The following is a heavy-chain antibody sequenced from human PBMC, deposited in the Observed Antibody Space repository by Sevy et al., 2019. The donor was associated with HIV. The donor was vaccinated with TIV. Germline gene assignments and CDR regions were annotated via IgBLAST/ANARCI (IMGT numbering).Heavy chain of an antibody. V-gene: IGHV1-2*06. CDR3: ARMDGGYYYGSGSSYGMDV. CDR1: GYTFTGYY. CDR2: INPNSGGT. D-gene: IGHD3-10*01. J-gene: IGHJ6*02. Sequence: ASVKVSCKASGYTFTGYYMHWVRQAPGQGLEWMGRINPNSGGTNYAQKLQGRVTMTRDTSISTAYMELSRLRSDDTAVYYCARMDGGYYYGSGSSYGMDVWGQGTTVTVSS.